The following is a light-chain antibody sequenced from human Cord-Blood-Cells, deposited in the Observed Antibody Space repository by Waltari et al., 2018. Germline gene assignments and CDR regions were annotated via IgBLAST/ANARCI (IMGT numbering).Light chain of an antibody. CDR2: AAS. CDR1: QSISSY. CDR3: QQSYSTPYT. Sequence: DIQMTQSPSSLSASVGDRVTITCRASQSISSYLNWYQQKPGKAPKRRIYAASSLQSGVPSRFSGSGSGTDFTLTISSLQPEDFATYYCQQSYSTPYTFGQVTKLEIK. V-gene: IGKV1-39*01. J-gene: IGKJ2*01.